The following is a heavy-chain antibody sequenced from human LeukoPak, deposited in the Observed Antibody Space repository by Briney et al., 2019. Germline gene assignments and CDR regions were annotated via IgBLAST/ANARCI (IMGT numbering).Heavy chain of an antibody. Sequence: PSETLSLTCAVSGYSISSGYYWGWIRQPPGKGLEWIGSIYHSGSTYYNPSPKSRVTISVDTSKNQFSLKLSSVTAADTAVYYCARQGRVVGATGYYYYYYMDVWGKGTTVTVSS. CDR1: GYSISSGYY. J-gene: IGHJ6*03. V-gene: IGHV4-38-2*01. CDR2: IYHSGST. D-gene: IGHD1-26*01. CDR3: ARQGRVVGATGYYYYYYMDV.